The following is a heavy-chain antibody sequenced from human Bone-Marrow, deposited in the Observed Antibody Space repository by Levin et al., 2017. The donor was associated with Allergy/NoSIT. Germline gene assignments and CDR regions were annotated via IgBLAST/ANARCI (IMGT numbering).Heavy chain of an antibody. V-gene: IGHV3-74*01. J-gene: IGHJ4*02. Sequence: LTGGSLRLSCAASGFTFSNYWMHWVRQAPGKGLVWVSRINSDGSSASYADSVKGRFTISRDNAKNTLYLQMNSLRAEDTAVYYCVRVGSQPDYWGQGTLVTVSS. CDR3: VRVGSQPDY. CDR2: INSDGSSA. CDR1: GFTFSNYW. D-gene: IGHD1-26*01.